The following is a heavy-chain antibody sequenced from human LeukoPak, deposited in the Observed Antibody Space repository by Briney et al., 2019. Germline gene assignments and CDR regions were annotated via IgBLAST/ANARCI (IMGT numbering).Heavy chain of an antibody. CDR1: GFTFSAYW. D-gene: IGHD3-22*01. Sequence: AGGSLRLSCAASGFTFSAYWMHWVRQAPGKGLVWVSSISGSSTYIYYADSVKGRFTISRDNAKNSLYLQMNSLRAEDTAVYYCAREWSEHYYYDSSGYFIWGQGTLVTVYS. CDR3: AREWSEHYYYDSSGYFI. J-gene: IGHJ4*02. CDR2: ISGSSTYI. V-gene: IGHV3-21*01.